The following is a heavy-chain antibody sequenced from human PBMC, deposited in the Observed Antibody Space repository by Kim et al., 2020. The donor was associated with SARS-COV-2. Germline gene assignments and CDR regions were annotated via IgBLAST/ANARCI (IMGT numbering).Heavy chain of an antibody. V-gene: IGHV3-21*01. J-gene: IGHJ4*02. Sequence: GGSLRLSCAASGFTFSSYSMNWVRQAPGKGLEWVSSISSSSSYIYYADSVKGRFTISRDNAKNSLYLQMNSLRAEDTAVYYCARDSSSGWLKPDYWGQGTLVTVSS. D-gene: IGHD6-19*01. CDR3: ARDSSSGWLKPDY. CDR2: ISSSSSYI. CDR1: GFTFSSYS.